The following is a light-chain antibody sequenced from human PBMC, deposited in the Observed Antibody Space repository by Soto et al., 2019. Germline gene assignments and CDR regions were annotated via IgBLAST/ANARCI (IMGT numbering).Light chain of an antibody. V-gene: IGKV3-20*01. Sequence: EIVLTQSPGTLSLSPGERATLSCRASQSVTSDYLAWYQQKPGQAPRLLIHGASSRATGIPDRFSGSGSGTDFTLTISRLEPEDFAVYYCQHFGGTTFTFGQGTRLEI. J-gene: IGKJ5*01. CDR1: QSVTSDY. CDR3: QHFGGTTFT. CDR2: GAS.